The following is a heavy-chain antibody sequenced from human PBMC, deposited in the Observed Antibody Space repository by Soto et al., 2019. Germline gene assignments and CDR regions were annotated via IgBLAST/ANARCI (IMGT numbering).Heavy chain of an antibody. CDR1: GFTFSSYW. J-gene: IGHJ4*02. CDR2: IKQDGSEK. V-gene: IGHV3-7*01. CDR3: ATLSMMTALGVAY. D-gene: IGHD2-21*02. Sequence: PGGSLRLSCAASGFTFSSYWMSWVRQAPGKGLEWVANIKQDGSEKYYVDSVKGRFTISRDNAKNSLYLQMNSLRAEDTAVYYCATLSMMTALGVAYWGQGIMVTVSS.